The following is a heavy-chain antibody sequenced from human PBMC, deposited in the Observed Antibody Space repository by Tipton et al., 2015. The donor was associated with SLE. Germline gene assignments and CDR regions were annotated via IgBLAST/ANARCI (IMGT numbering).Heavy chain of an antibody. CDR1: GGSFSGYY. CDR3: ATSRVATTFYFDY. CDR2: INHSGST. V-gene: IGHV4-34*01. J-gene: IGHJ4*02. Sequence: TLSLTCAVYGGSFSGYYWNWIRQPPGKGLEWIGEINHSGSTNYNPSLKSRVTISVDTSKNQFSLKLSSVTAADTAVYYCATSRVATTFYFDYWGQGTLVTVSS. D-gene: IGHD5-12*01.